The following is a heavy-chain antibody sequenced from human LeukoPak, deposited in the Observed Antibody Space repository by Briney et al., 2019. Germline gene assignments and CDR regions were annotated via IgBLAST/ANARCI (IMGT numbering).Heavy chain of an antibody. D-gene: IGHD3-22*01. CDR2: IRSKGYGGTT. CDR3: TRAAVAVTSTDYYYGMDV. V-gene: IGHV3-49*04. Sequence: PGRSLRLSCTASGFTFGVYDMSWVRQAPGKGLEWVGFIRSKGYGGTTEHAASVKGRFTISRDDSISIAYLQMNSLKTEDTAVYYCTRAAVAVTSTDYYYGMDVWGQGTTVTVSS. J-gene: IGHJ6*02. CDR1: GFTFGVYD.